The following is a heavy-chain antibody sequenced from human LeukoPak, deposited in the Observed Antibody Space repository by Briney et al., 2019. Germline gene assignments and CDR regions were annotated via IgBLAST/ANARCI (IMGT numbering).Heavy chain of an antibody. Sequence: ASVKVSCKASGYTVTGDYIHWMRQAPGQGLEWMGRINPKSGDTDFAQKFQGRVTMTRDTSISTAYMELSRLRSDDTAVYYCARGPDDKQFHTGGDWGQGSLVTVSS. CDR3: ARGPDDKQFHTGGD. CDR2: INPKSGDT. CDR1: GYTVTGDY. D-gene: IGHD3-9*01. V-gene: IGHV1-2*06. J-gene: IGHJ4*02.